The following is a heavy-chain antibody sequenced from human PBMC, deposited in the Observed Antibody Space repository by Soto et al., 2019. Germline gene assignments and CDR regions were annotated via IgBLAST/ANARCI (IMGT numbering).Heavy chain of an antibody. CDR3: ATNGDYYDSSGPKHFQH. J-gene: IGHJ1*01. Sequence: SETLSLTCTVSGASIRSGGYYWGWIRQPPGKGLEWIGFIYYSGTTYYSPSLKSRLALSVDTSTNQFSLRLSSVTAADTAVYYCATNGDYYDSSGPKHFQHWGQGTLVIVSS. CDR2: IYYSGTT. V-gene: IGHV4-31*03. CDR1: GASIRSGGYY. D-gene: IGHD3-22*01.